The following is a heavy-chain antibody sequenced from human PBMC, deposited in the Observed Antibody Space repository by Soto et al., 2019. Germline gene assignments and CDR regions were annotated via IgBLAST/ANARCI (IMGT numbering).Heavy chain of an antibody. CDR1: VFIVSNYW. Sequence: GRSLRLSCGSSVFIVSNYWVGWVRQAPGKGLEWVANIKKDGSEKYYVDSVKGRFTISRDDAKNSVYLQMTSLRAEDTAVYYCARPLGWRDGFDIWGQGTMVTVSS. J-gene: IGHJ3*02. V-gene: IGHV3-7*01. D-gene: IGHD6-19*01. CDR2: IKKDGSEK. CDR3: ARPLGWRDGFDI.